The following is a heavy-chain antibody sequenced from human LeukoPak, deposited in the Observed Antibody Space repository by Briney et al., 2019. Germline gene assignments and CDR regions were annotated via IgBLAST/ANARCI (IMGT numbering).Heavy chain of an antibody. Sequence: GGSLRLSCAASGFTFSSYAMSWVRQAPGKGLEWVSAISGIGGSTYYADSVKGRFIISRDNSKNTVYLQMNSLRGEDTAVYYCARSSEGRYYYDSSGFSYYYYYMDVWGKGTTVTISS. V-gene: IGHV3-23*01. CDR3: ARSSEGRYYYDSSGFSYYYYYMDV. D-gene: IGHD3-22*01. CDR2: ISGIGGST. J-gene: IGHJ6*03. CDR1: GFTFSSYA.